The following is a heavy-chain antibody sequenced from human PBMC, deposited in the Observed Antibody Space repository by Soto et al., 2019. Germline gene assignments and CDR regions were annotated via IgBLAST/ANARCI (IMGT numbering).Heavy chain of an antibody. CDR2: INAGNGNT. CDR1: GYTFTSYA. Sequence: ASVKVSCKASGYTFTSYAMHWVRQAPGQRLEWMGWINAGNGNTKYSQKFQGRVTITRDTSASTAYMELSSLRSEDTAVYYCARDIPTLGGDFDYWGQGTLVTVSS. V-gene: IGHV1-3*01. D-gene: IGHD3-16*01. J-gene: IGHJ4*02. CDR3: ARDIPTLGGDFDY.